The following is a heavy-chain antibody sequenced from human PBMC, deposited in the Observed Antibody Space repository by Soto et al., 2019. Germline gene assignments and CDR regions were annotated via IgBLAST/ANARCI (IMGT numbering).Heavy chain of an antibody. J-gene: IGHJ6*03. V-gene: IGHV1-3*01. D-gene: IGHD7-27*01. CDR3: ARLGTEYYYYYYMDV. Sequence: ASVKVSCKASGYTFTSYAMHWVRQAPGQRLEWMGWINAGNGNTKYSQKFQGRVTITRDTSASTAYMELSSLRSEDTAVYYCARLGTEYYYYYYMDVWGKGTTVTVSS. CDR2: INAGNGNT. CDR1: GYTFTSYA.